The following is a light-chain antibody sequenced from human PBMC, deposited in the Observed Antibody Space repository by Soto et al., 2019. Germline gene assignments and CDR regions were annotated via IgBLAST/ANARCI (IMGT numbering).Light chain of an antibody. V-gene: IGKV1-5*03. CDR3: QQYNGYSWT. CDR1: QSISNW. Sequence: DIQMTQSPSTLSASVGDRVTITCRASQSISNWLAWYQQKPGKAPKVLIYRASSLESGVPSRFSGSGSWTEFPPTISRLQPDDFATYYCQQYNGYSWTFGQGTKVEIK. J-gene: IGKJ1*01. CDR2: RAS.